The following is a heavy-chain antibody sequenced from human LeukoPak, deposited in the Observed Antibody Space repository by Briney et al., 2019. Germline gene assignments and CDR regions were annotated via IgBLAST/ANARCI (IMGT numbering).Heavy chain of an antibody. Sequence: ASVKVSCKASGYTFTSYGITRVRQAPGQGLEWMGWISCYNGNTNLAQKLQDRITMTTDTSTTTAYMELRSLRSDDTAVYFCARGGDPPRDGFDIWGQGTMVTVSS. CDR1: GYTFTSYG. CDR3: ARGGDPPRDGFDI. CDR2: ISCYNGNT. V-gene: IGHV1-18*01. J-gene: IGHJ3*02. D-gene: IGHD2-21*02.